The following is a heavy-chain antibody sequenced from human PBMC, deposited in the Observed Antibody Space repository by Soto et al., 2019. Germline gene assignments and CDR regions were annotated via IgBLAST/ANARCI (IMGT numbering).Heavy chain of an antibody. D-gene: IGHD3-22*01. J-gene: IGHJ6*02. Sequence: QVQLVESGGGVVQPGRSLRLSCAASGFTFSSYGMHWVRQAPGKGLEWVAVIWYDGSNKYYADSVKGRFTISRDNSKNTLYLQMNSLRAEDTVVYYCARSYYYDSSGYYPPYYYGMDVWGQGTTVTVSS. CDR3: ARSYYYDSSGYYPPYYYGMDV. V-gene: IGHV3-33*01. CDR2: IWYDGSNK. CDR1: GFTFSSYG.